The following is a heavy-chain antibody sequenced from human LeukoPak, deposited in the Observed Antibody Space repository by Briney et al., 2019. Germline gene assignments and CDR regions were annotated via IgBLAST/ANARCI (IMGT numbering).Heavy chain of an antibody. V-gene: IGHV1-18*01. J-gene: IGHJ4*02. Sequence: ASVKVSCKASGYTFTSYGISWVRQAPGQGLEWMGWISAYNGKTNYAQKLQGRVTMTKDTSTSTAYMELRSLRSDDTAVYYCARDWSLYYFDYWGQGTLVTVSS. D-gene: IGHD3-3*01. CDR2: ISAYNGKT. CDR1: GYTFTSYG. CDR3: ARDWSLYYFDY.